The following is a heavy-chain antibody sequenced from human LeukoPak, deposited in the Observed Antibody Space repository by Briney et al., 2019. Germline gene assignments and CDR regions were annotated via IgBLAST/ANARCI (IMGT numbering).Heavy chain of an antibody. CDR3: ATRFGLDYYYYYMDV. Sequence: GALRLSCAASGFTFSSYEMNWVRQAPGKGLEWVSYISSSGSTIYYADSVRGRFTISRDNSKNTLSLQMTSLGADDTAVYYCATRFGLDYYYYYMDVWGKGTTVTVSS. J-gene: IGHJ6*03. D-gene: IGHD3-10*01. CDR1: GFTFSSYE. CDR2: ISSSGSTI. V-gene: IGHV3-48*03.